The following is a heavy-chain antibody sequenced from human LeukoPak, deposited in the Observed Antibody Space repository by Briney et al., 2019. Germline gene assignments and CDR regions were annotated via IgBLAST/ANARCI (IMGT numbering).Heavy chain of an antibody. V-gene: IGHV3-30*04. CDR1: GFTFSSYA. Sequence: GGSLRLSCAASGFTFSSYAMHWVRQAPGKGLEWVAVISYDGSNKYYADSVKGRFTISRDNSKNTLYLQMNSLRAEDTAVYYCARDSNPLLRYFDWFTAMDVWGKGTTVTVSS. D-gene: IGHD3-9*01. J-gene: IGHJ6*03. CDR3: ARDSNPLLRYFDWFTAMDV. CDR2: ISYDGSNK.